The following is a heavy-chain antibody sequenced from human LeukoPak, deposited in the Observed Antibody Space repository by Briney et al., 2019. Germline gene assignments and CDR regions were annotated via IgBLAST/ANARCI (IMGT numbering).Heavy chain of an antibody. V-gene: IGHV3-23*01. CDR2: ISGSGGAT. D-gene: IGHD3-10*01. Sequence: GGSLRLSCAASGFTFNTYGMSWVRQAPGKGLEWVSGISGSGGATYYADSVKGRFTISRDDPHNTLYLQMNSLRAEDTAVYYCARDKPFGGLGSHFDYWGQGILVTVSS. CDR1: GFTFNTYG. CDR3: ARDKPFGGLGSHFDY. J-gene: IGHJ4*02.